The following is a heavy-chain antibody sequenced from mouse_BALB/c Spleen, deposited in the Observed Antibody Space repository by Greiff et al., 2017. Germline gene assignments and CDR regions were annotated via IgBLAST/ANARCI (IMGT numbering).Heavy chain of an antibody. J-gene: IGHJ4*01. D-gene: IGHD1-2*01. CDR2: INPNNGGT. Sequence: EVKLQESGPELVKPGASVKIPCKASGYTFTDYNMDWVKQSHGKSLEWIGDINPNNGGTIYNQKFKGKATLTVDKSSSTAYMELRSLTSEDTAVYYCAGTTATWEAMDYWGQGTSVTVSS. CDR3: AGTTATWEAMDY. V-gene: IGHV1-18*01. CDR1: GYTFTDYN.